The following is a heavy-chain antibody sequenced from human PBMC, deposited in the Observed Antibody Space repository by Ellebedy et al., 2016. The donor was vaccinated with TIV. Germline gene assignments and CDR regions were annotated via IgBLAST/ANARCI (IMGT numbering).Heavy chain of an antibody. J-gene: IGHJ5*02. CDR3: VGERVLGVDH. CDR1: GFTFDDYA. D-gene: IGHD1-26*01. Sequence: SLKISCAASGFTFDDYAMHWVRQAPGMGLEWVSGISWNSGGMVYSDSVKGRFTISRDNAKNMLYLQMNSLRGEDSAVYYCVGERVLGVDHWGRGTRVTVSS. CDR2: ISWNSGGM. V-gene: IGHV3-9*01.